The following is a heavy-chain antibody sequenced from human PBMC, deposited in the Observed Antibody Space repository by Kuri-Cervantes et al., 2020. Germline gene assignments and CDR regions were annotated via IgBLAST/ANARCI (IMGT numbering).Heavy chain of an antibody. CDR2: IRLDGSNK. V-gene: IGHV3-30*02. Sequence: GGSLRLSCAASGFTFSSYWMSWVRQAPGKGLEWVAFIRLDGSNKHYADSVKGRFTISRDNSKNALFLQMNSLRAEDTAVYYCARLAAAEPFDIWGQGTRVTVSS. J-gene: IGHJ3*02. CDR3: ARLAAAEPFDI. CDR1: GFTFSSYW. D-gene: IGHD6-25*01.